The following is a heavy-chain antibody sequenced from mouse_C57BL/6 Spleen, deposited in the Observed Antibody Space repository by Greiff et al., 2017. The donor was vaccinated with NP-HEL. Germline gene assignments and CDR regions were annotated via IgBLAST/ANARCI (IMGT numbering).Heavy chain of an antibody. J-gene: IGHJ2*01. V-gene: IGHV1-7*01. CDR3: ARSPPPTVVALDY. CDR1: GYTFTSYW. CDR2: INPSSGYT. D-gene: IGHD1-1*01. Sequence: QVQLKESGAELAKPGASVKLSCKASGYTFTSYWMHWVKQRPGQGLEWIGYINPSSGYTKYNQKFKDKATLTADKSSSTAYMQLSSLTYEDSAVYYCARSPPPTVVALDYWGQGTTLTVSS.